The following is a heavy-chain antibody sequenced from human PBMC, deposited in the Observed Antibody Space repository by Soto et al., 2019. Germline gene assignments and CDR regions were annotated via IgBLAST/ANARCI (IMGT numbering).Heavy chain of an antibody. CDR3: TTDKDCSGSGCYR. J-gene: IGHJ5*02. Sequence: PGGSLRLSCAVSGFSFSNAWMNWVRQAPGKGLEWVGRIKSKTDGGTTDYVAPVKGRFTISRDDSKNTVYLQMNSLKTVVTGVYYCTTDKDCSGSGCYRCGQGTPVTVSS. V-gene: IGHV3-15*07. D-gene: IGHD2-15*01. CDR1: GFSFSNAW. CDR2: IKSKTDGGTT.